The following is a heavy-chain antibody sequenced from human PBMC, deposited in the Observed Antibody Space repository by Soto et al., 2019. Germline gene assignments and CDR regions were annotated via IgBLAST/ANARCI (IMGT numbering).Heavy chain of an antibody. Sequence: EVQLLESGGGLVQPGGSLRLSCAASGFTFNNYAMTWVRQAPGKGLRGVSAFSVGGDTTSYADSVKGRFTVSRDGSKNTLYLQMSSLRAEDTALYYCAKGRGGSGSLTPRVDFWGQGTLVTVSS. J-gene: IGHJ4*02. CDR3: AKGRGGSGSLTPRVDF. CDR2: FSVGGDTT. D-gene: IGHD3-10*01. CDR1: GFTFNNYA. V-gene: IGHV3-23*01.